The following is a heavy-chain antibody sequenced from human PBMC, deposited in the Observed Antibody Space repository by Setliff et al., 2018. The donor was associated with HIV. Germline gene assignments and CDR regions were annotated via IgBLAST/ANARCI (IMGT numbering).Heavy chain of an antibody. J-gene: IGHJ3*02. D-gene: IGHD3-9*01. V-gene: IGHV4-59*11. Sequence: NPSETLSLTCTVSRDSINGHWWSWIRQPPGKGLEWTGSIHYSGITHYNPSLKSRLTMSVDTSKTQVSLKLTSVTAADTAVYYCARYKCINFACVGFDILGQGTVVTVSS. CDR3: ARYKCINFACVGFDI. CDR2: IHYSGIT. CDR1: RDSINGHW.